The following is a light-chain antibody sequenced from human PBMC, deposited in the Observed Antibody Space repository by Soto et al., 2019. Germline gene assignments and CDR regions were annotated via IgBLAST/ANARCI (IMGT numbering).Light chain of an antibody. Sequence: EIVMTQSPVTLSVSPGERATLSCRASQSVSNNFAWYQQKPGQAPRLLIYGASTGATGIPTRFSGSGSGTEFTLTISSLQSEDFAVYYCQQYNNWPLTFGGGTKVEIK. CDR3: QQYNNWPLT. J-gene: IGKJ4*01. CDR1: QSVSNN. V-gene: IGKV3-15*01. CDR2: GAS.